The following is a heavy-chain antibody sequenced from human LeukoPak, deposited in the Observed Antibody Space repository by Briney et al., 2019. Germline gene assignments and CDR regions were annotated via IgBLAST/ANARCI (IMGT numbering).Heavy chain of an antibody. CDR1: RFTFSSYA. J-gene: IGHJ4*02. Sequence: PGGSLRISCAASRFTFSSYAMSWVRQAPGKGLEWVSVVTGGGEKTYYADFVKGRFTIARDNSKSTLYLQMNSLRAEDTAVYYCAKDRSRDSKTRDYWGQGTLSPSPQ. CDR3: AKDRSRDSKTRDY. D-gene: IGHD2/OR15-2a*01. V-gene: IGHV3-23*01. CDR2: VTGGGEKT.